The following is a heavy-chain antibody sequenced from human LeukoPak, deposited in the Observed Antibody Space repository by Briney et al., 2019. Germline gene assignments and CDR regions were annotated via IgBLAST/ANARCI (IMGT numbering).Heavy chain of an antibody. D-gene: IGHD5-18*01. CDR2: IYTSGST. J-gene: IGHJ4*02. CDR3: ARGYSYGTLDY. V-gene: IGHV4-4*07. CDR1: GGSISSYY. Sequence: PSETLSLTCTVSGGSISSYYWSWIRQPAGKGLEWIGRIYTSGSTNYDPSLKSRVTMSVDTSKNQFPLKLSSVTAADTAVYYCARGYSYGTLDYWGQGTLVTVSS.